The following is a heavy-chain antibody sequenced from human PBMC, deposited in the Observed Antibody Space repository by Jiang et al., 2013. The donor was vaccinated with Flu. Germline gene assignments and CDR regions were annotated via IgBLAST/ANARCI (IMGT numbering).Heavy chain of an antibody. V-gene: IGHV7-4-1*02. CDR2: INTNTGNP. J-gene: IGHJ4*02. Sequence: QSGSELKKPGASVKVSCKASGYTFTNYVMNWVRQAPGQGLEWMGWINTNTGNPTYAQGFTGRFVFSLDTSVSTSFLQISSLRAEDTAVYYCARWNNSSSFDYWGQGTLVTVSS. CDR1: GYTFTNYV. D-gene: IGHD6-6*01. CDR3: ARWNNSSSFDY.